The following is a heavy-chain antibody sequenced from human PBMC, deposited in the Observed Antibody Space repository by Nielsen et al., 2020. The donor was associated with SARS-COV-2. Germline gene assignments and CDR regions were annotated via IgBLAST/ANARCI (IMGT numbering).Heavy chain of an antibody. CDR2: VNHSGGT. CDR3: ARDRGGWPHLGFDP. J-gene: IGHJ5*02. CDR1: GGSFSGYY. D-gene: IGHD6-19*01. Sequence: SETLSLTCAVYGGSFSGYYWSWIRQPPGKGLEWIGEVNHSGGTNYNPSLKSRVTISVDTSKNQFSLKLSSVTAADTAVYYCARDRGGWPHLGFDPWGQGTLVTVSS. V-gene: IGHV4-34*01.